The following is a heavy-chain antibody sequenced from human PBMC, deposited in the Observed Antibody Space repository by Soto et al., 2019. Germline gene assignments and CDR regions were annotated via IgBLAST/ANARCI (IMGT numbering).Heavy chain of an antibody. J-gene: IGHJ4*02. CDR3: ARDLIQSHYYDSSGYGSDY. V-gene: IGHV1-18*01. CDR2: ISAYNGNT. Sequence: ASVKVSCKASGYTFTSYGISWVRQAHGQGLEWLGWISAYNGNTNYAQKLQGRVTMTTDTSTSTAYMELRSLRSDDTAVYYCARDLIQSHYYDSSGYGSDYWGQGTLVTVS. D-gene: IGHD3-22*01. CDR1: GYTFTSYG.